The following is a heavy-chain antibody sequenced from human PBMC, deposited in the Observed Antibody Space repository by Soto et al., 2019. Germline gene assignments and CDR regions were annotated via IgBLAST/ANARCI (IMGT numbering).Heavy chain of an antibody. V-gene: IGHV4-59*01. CDR1: GGSISSYY. CDR2: IYYSGIT. D-gene: IGHD6-19*01. Sequence: QVQLQESGPGLVKPSETLSLTCTVSGGSISSYYWSWIRQPPGKGLEWIGYIYYSGITNYNPSLKSRATISVDTSKNQFSLKLSSVTAADTAVYYCARDGYSSGPFDYWGQGTLVTVSS. CDR3: ARDGYSSGPFDY. J-gene: IGHJ4*02.